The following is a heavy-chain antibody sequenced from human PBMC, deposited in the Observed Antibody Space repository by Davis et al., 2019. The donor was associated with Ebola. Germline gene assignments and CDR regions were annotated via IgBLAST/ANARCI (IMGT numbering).Heavy chain of an antibody. V-gene: IGHV4-39*07. CDR3: ARVYYDILTGYTPFDY. J-gene: IGHJ4*02. CDR1: GGSISSSSYY. Sequence: SETLSLTCTVSGGSISSSSYYWGWIRQPPGKGLEWIGSIYYSGSTNYNPSHKSRVTISVDTSKNQFSLKLSSVTAADTAVYYCARVYYDILTGYTPFDYWGQGTLVTVSS. CDR2: IYYSGST. D-gene: IGHD3-9*01.